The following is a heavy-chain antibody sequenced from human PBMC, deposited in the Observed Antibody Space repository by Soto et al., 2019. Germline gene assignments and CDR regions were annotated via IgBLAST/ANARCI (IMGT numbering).Heavy chain of an antibody. Sequence: GASVKVSCKASGGTFSSYAISWVRQAPGQGLEWMGGIIPIFGTANYAQKFQGRVTITADESTSTAYMELSSLRSEDTAVYYCAREGAPTVRYSSDYCGKGTLDTVSS. D-gene: IGHD4-17*01. CDR1: GGTFSSYA. J-gene: IGHJ4*02. V-gene: IGHV1-69*13. CDR3: AREGAPTVRYSSDY. CDR2: IIPIFGTA.